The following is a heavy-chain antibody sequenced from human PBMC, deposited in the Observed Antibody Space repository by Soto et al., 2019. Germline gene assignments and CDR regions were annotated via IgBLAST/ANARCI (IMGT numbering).Heavy chain of an antibody. Sequence: ASVKVSCKASGYTFTSYGISWVRQAPGQGLEWMGWISAYNGNTNYAQKLQGRVTMTTDTSTSTAYMELRSLRSDDTAVYYCARDLESIVVVVAATWDVWGQGTTVTVSS. J-gene: IGHJ6*02. CDR3: ARDLESIVVVVAATWDV. CDR2: ISAYNGNT. V-gene: IGHV1-18*01. CDR1: GYTFTSYG. D-gene: IGHD2-15*01.